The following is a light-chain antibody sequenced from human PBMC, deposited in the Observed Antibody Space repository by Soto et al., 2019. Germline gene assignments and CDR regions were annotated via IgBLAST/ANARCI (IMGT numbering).Light chain of an antibody. Sequence: QSALTQPLSASGSPGQSVTISCTGTSSDVGAYNYVSWYQQYPGKAPKLMIYEVTKRPSGVPDRFSGSKSGNTASLTVSGLQAEDEADYYCTSYVGNDIWVFGGGTKVTVL. CDR2: EVT. CDR1: SSDVGAYNY. V-gene: IGLV2-8*01. CDR3: TSYVGNDIWV. J-gene: IGLJ3*02.